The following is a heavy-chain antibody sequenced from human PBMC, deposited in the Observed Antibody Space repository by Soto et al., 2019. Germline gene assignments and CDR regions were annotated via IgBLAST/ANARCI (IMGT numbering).Heavy chain of an antibody. Sequence: EVQLVESGGGLVKPGGSLRLSCAASGFTFSSYSMNWVRQAPGKGLEWVSSISSSSSYIYYADSVKGRFTISRDNAKNSLYLQMNSLRAEDTAVYYCARVIAAAGCLHYPFDYWGQGTLVTVSS. D-gene: IGHD6-13*01. CDR3: ARVIAAAGCLHYPFDY. CDR1: GFTFSSYS. J-gene: IGHJ4*02. CDR2: ISSSSSYI. V-gene: IGHV3-21*01.